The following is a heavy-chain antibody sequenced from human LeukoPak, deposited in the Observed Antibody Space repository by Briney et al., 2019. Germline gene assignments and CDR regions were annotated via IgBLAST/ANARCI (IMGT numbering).Heavy chain of an antibody. CDR1: GYTFTNNW. CDR2: IWPDDSNI. Sequence: GESLKISCKGSGYTFTNNWIGWVRQLPGKGLEWMGMIWPDDSNIKYSPSFQGQVTISADKSIRTVYLQWNSLKASDTAIYYCARDGTRGYNYDYWGQGTLVTVSS. V-gene: IGHV5-51*01. CDR3: ARDGTRGYNYDY. D-gene: IGHD5-24*01. J-gene: IGHJ4*02.